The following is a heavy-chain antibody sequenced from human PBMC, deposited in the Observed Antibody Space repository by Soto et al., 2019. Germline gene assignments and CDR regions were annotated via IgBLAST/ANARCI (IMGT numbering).Heavy chain of an antibody. V-gene: IGHV5-51*01. D-gene: IGHD6-19*01. J-gene: IGHJ4*02. CDR2: IYPGDSDT. CDR1: GYSFTTYW. Sequence: GESLKISCKGSGYSFTTYWIGWVRQMPGQGLEWMGFIYPGDSDTRYSPSFRGQVTISADKSISTAYLQWSSLKASDTAMYYCARGIVVAATGGSIDYWGQGTLVTVSS. CDR3: ARGIVVAATGGSIDY.